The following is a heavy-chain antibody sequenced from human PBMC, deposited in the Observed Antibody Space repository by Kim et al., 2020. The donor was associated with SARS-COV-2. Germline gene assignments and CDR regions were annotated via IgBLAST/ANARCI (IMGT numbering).Heavy chain of an antibody. D-gene: IGHD4-17*01. CDR3: ARATGRDYGDYRGFDY. Sequence: VKDRFTISRAKSKNTRYLQMTSLRGADTAVYYCARATGRDYGDYRGFDYWGQGTLVTVSS. V-gene: IGHV3-53*01. J-gene: IGHJ4*02.